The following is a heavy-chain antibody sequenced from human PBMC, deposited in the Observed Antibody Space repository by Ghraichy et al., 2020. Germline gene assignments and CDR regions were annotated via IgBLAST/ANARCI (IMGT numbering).Heavy chain of an antibody. CDR3: ARGIVMTRGDALDI. CDR2: ITSSGSTM. CDR1: GFSFSSYE. D-gene: IGHD3-16*01. Sequence: GGSLRLSCEASGFSFSSYEFNWVRQAPGKGLEWVSYITSSGSTMLYADSVKGRFTISRENATKSLYLQMNSLRAEDTAVYYCARGIVMTRGDALDIWGQGTMVTVSS. J-gene: IGHJ3*02. V-gene: IGHV3-48*03.